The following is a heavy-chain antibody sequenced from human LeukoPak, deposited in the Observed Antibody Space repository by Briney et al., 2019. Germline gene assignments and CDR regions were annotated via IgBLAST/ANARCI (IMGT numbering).Heavy chain of an antibody. Sequence: ASVKVSCKASGYTFISYYMHWVRQAPGQGLEWVGIINPSGGSTNYAQKFQGRVNMTRNTSTSIVYMELRSLGSEDTAVYYCARGIPSHFDFWSGYLFDYWGQGTLVTVPS. D-gene: IGHD3-3*01. V-gene: IGHV1-46*01. CDR1: GYTFISYY. J-gene: IGHJ4*02. CDR2: INPSGGST. CDR3: ARGIPSHFDFWSGYLFDY.